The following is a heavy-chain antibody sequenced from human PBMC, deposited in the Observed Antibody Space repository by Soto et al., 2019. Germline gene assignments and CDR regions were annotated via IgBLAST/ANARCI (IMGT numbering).Heavy chain of an antibody. V-gene: IGHV4-31*03. J-gene: IGHJ3*02. Sequence: QVQLQESGPGLVKPSQTLSLTCTVSGGSISSGGYHWSWIRQHPGKGLEWSGYIYYSGYTYYNPSLKSRVTISVDTSKNQFSLKLSSVTAADTAVYYCARDPGIWGQGTMVTVSS. CDR1: GGSISSGGYH. CDR3: ARDPGI. CDR2: IYYSGYT.